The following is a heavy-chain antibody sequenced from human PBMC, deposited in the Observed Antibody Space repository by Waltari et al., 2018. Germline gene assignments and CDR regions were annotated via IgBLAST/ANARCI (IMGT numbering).Heavy chain of an antibody. CDR2: INHSGST. D-gene: IGHD3-3*01. CDR1: GGSFSGYY. V-gene: IGHV4-34*01. Sequence: QVQLQQWGAGLLKPSETLSLPCAVYGGSFSGYYWRWIRPPPGKGLDWIGEINHSGSTNYNPSLKSRVTISVDTSKNQFSLKLSSVTAADTAVYYCARGPSRVTIFGVVTRRGGTHDYWGQGTLVTVSS. J-gene: IGHJ4*02. CDR3: ARGPSRVTIFGVVTRRGGTHDY.